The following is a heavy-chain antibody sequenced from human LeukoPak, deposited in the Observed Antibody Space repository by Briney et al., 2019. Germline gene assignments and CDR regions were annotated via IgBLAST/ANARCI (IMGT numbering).Heavy chain of an antibody. CDR3: ARDTRGAFDL. Sequence: ASETLSLTCTVSGASITSYFWSCIRQPPGKGLEWIAYMYYSGNTNYNPSLKSRVIISVDKSKNQLSLNLSSVTAADTAVYYCARDTRGAFDLWGQGTMVTVSS. V-gene: IGHV4-59*01. D-gene: IGHD2-2*01. J-gene: IGHJ3*01. CDR2: MYYSGNT. CDR1: GASITSYF.